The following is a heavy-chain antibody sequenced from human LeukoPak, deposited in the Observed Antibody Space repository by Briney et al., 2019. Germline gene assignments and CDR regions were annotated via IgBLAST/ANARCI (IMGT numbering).Heavy chain of an antibody. D-gene: IGHD1-26*01. V-gene: IGHV4-59*01. Sequence: SETLSLTCTVSGGSINNYYWTWIRQPPGRGLEWIGYISFSGTTNYNPSLKSRVTISLDTSNNQFSLKLTSVTAADTAVYYCARISPSSETYWGSLYYYMDVWGKGTTVTVSS. CDR1: GGSINNYY. CDR3: ARISPSSETYWGSLYYYMDV. CDR2: ISFSGTT. J-gene: IGHJ6*03.